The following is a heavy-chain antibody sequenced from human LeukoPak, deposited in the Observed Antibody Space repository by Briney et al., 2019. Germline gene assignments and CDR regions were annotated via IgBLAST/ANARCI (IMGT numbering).Heavy chain of an antibody. CDR3: ARIPTS. D-gene: IGHD1/OR15-1a*01. CDR1: GFTFSSYAM. V-gene: IGHV4-4*02. Sequence: GSLRLSCADSGFTFSSYAMSWVRQPPGKGLEWIGEIYHSGSTNYNPSLKSRVTISVDKSKNQFSLKLSSVTAADTAVYYCARIPTSWGQGTLVTVSS. J-gene: IGHJ4*02. CDR2: IYHSGST.